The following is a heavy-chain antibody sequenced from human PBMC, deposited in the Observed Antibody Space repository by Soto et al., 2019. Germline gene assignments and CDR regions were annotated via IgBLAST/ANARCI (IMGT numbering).Heavy chain of an antibody. D-gene: IGHD6-13*01. CDR1: GYTLTELS. V-gene: IGHV1-24*01. CDR3: ATPTNTPYSSSSRSYYFDY. Sequence: ASLKVSCKVSGYTLTELSMHWVRQAPGKGLEWMGGFDPEDGETIYAQKFQGRVTMTEDTSTDTAYMELSSLRSEDTAVYYCATPTNTPYSSSSRSYYFDYWGQGTLVTVSS. CDR2: FDPEDGET. J-gene: IGHJ4*02.